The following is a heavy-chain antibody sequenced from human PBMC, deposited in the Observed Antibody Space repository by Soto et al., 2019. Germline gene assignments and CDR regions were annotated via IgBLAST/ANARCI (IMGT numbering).Heavy chain of an antibody. CDR3: ARQRRGTWYYFDH. D-gene: IGHD3-16*01. J-gene: IGHJ4*02. CDR1: GYTFTTYD. CDR2: INPNADKT. Sequence: ASVKVSCKTSGYTFTTYDINWVRQATGQGLEWMVWINPNADKTGFAQKFQGRVTMTRDTSINTVYMELNNLRSEDTAVYYCARQRRGTWYYFDHWGQGTLVTVSS. V-gene: IGHV1-8*01.